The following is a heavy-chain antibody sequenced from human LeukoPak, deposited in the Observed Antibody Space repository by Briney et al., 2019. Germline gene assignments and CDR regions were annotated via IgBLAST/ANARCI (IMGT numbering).Heavy chain of an antibody. CDR3: ARAAVCSGGSCYRGGFDP. J-gene: IGHJ5*02. Sequence: ASVKVSCKASGGTFSSYAISWVRQAPGQGLEWMGGIIPIFGTANYAQKFQGRVTITADESTSTAYMELSSLRSEDTAVYYCARAAVCSGGSCYRGGFDPWGQGTLVTVSS. CDR2: IIPIFGTA. V-gene: IGHV1-69*01. CDR1: GGTFSSYA. D-gene: IGHD2-15*01.